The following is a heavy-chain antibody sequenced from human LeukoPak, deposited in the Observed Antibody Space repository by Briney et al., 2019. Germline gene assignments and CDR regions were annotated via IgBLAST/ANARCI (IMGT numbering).Heavy chain of an antibody. V-gene: IGHV1-69*16. J-gene: IGHJ4*02. CDR2: IIPILGIA. D-gene: IGHD6-19*01. CDR1: GGTFSSYT. CDR3: ARVKPSGSLDY. Sequence: SVKVSCKASGGTFSSYTISWVRQAPGQGLEWMGRIIPILGIANYAQKFQGRVTITTDESTSTAYMELSSLRSEDTAVYYCARVKPSGSLDYWGQGTLVTVSS.